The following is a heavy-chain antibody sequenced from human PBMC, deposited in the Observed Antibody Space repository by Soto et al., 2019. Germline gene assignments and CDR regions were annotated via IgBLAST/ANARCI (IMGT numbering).Heavy chain of an antibody. CDR2: ISHSGST. J-gene: IGHJ4*02. CDR1: GGSISSGGYS. V-gene: IGHV4-30-2*01. CDR3: ARGGLLPDY. D-gene: IGHD6-19*01. Sequence: QLQLQESGSGLVKPSQTLSLTCAVSGGSISSGGYSWSWIRQPPGKGLEWIGYISHSGSTYYNPSLKRRXTXPVDRSKNQFSLKLSSVTAADTAVYYCARGGLLPDYWGQGTLVTVSS.